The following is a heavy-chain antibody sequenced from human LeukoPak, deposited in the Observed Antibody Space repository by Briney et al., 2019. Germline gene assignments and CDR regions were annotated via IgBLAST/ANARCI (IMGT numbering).Heavy chain of an antibody. Sequence: GGSLRLSCAASGFTFSDYYMNWIRQAPGKGLEWISYMSSSGSTISYADSVTGRFTVSRDNAKNSLYLQMNSLRAEDTAVYYCARSILPAANAIDYWGQGTLLTVSS. V-gene: IGHV3-11*04. J-gene: IGHJ4*02. CDR1: GFTFSDYY. CDR2: MSSSGSTI. CDR3: ARSILPAANAIDY. D-gene: IGHD2-2*01.